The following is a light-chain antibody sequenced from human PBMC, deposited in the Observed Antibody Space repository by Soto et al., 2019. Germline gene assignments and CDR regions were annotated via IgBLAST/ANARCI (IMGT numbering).Light chain of an antibody. Sequence: DIQMTQSPSSLSASVGDRVTITCRASQSISSYLNWYQQKPGKAPKLLIYAASSLQSGDPSRFSGSGSGTDFTLTISSLQPEDFATYYCQQSYSTPYAFGKGTKLEIK. CDR2: AAS. V-gene: IGKV1-39*01. J-gene: IGKJ2*01. CDR3: QQSYSTPYA. CDR1: QSISSY.